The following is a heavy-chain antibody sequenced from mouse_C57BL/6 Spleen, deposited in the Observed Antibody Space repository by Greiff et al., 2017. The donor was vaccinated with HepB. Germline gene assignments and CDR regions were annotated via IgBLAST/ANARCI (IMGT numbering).Heavy chain of an antibody. CDR3: ARGGHIGYSTPYAMDY. V-gene: IGHV1-76*01. D-gene: IGHD3-3*01. J-gene: IGHJ4*01. Sequence: QVQLQQSGAELVRPGASVKLSCKASGYTFTDYYINWVKQRPGQGLEWIARIYPGSGNTYYNEKFKGKATLTAEKSSSTAYMQLSSLTSEDSAVYFCARGGHIGYSTPYAMDYWGQGTSVTVSS. CDR2: IYPGSGNT. CDR1: GYTFTDYY.